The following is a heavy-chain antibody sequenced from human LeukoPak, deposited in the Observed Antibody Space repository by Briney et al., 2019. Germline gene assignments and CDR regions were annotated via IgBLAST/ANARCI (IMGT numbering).Heavy chain of an antibody. CDR2: IYYSGST. D-gene: IGHD2-2*02. CDR1: GGSISSYY. CDR3: ARERALYCSSTSCYSGVAVAGTGFYYYYMDV. J-gene: IGHJ6*03. V-gene: IGHV4-59*01. Sequence: SETLSLTCTVSGGSISSYYWSWIRQPPGKGLEWIGYIYYSGSTNYNPSLKSRVTISVDTSKNQFSLKLSSVTAADTAVYYCARERALYCSSTSCYSGVAVAGTGFYYYYMDVWGKGTTVTVSS.